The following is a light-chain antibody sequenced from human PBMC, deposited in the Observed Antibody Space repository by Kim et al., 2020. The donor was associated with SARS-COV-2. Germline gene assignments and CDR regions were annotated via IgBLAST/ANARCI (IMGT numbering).Light chain of an antibody. Sequence: QSVLTQPHSVSAAAGQKVTISCSGSSSNIENNYVSWYQQLPQTAPKLVIYDNNKRASGIPDRFSGSKSGSSATLGITGLQTGDEADYYCATWDNSLSALFGGGTQLTVL. CDR2: DNN. V-gene: IGLV1-51*01. J-gene: IGLJ2*01. CDR1: SSNIENNY. CDR3: ATWDNSLSAL.